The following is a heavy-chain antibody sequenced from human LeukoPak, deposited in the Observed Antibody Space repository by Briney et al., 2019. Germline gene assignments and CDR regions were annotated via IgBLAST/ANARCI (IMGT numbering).Heavy chain of an antibody. V-gene: IGHV1-46*01. Sequence: ASVKVSCKASGYTFTDYYMHWVRQAPGQGLEWIGIINPNGGTTSYAQTFQGRVTMTRDTSTSTVYMELSSLGSEDTAVYYCARDLRGLRWFGLIDYWGQGTLVTVSS. J-gene: IGHJ4*02. D-gene: IGHD3-10*01. CDR1: GYTFTDYY. CDR3: ARDLRGLRWFGLIDY. CDR2: INPNGGTT.